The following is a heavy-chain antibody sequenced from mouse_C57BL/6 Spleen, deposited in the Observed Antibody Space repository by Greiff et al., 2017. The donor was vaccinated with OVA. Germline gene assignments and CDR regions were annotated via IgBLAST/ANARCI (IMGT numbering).Heavy chain of an antibody. V-gene: IGHV5-12*01. J-gene: IGHJ4*01. CDR2: ISNGGGST. CDR3: ARQTVVATGAMDY. D-gene: IGHD1-1*01. CDR1: GFTFSDYY. Sequence: EVQLVESGGGLVQPGGSLKLSCAASGFTFSDYYMYWVRQTPEKRLEWVAYISNGGGSTYYPDTVKGRFTISRDNAKNTLYLQMSRLKSEDTAMYYGARQTVVATGAMDYWGQGTSVTVSS.